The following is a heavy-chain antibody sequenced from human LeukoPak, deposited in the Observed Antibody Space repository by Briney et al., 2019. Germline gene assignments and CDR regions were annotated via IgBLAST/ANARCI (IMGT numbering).Heavy chain of an antibody. CDR2: IYYSGST. D-gene: IGHD1-20*01. CDR3: ARGAVTGDNWFDP. CDR1: GGSIGSDNYY. Sequence: SETLSLTCTVSGGSIGSDNYYWGWIRQPPGKGLEWIGNIYYSGSTNYNPSLKSRVTISVDTSKNQFSLKLSSVTAADTAVYYCARGAVTGDNWFDPWGQGTLVTVSS. J-gene: IGHJ5*02. V-gene: IGHV4-61*01.